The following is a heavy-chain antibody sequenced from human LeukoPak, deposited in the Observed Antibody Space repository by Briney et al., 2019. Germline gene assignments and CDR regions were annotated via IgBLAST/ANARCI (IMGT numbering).Heavy chain of an antibody. J-gene: IGHJ1*01. CDR1: GYTFTSYG. V-gene: IGHV1-18*04. CDR3: ARDRLSSSWYSRYFQH. D-gene: IGHD6-13*01. Sequence: GASVKVSCKASGYTFTSYGISWVRQAPGQGLEWMGWISAYNGNTNYAQKLQGRVTMTTDISTSTAYMELRSLRSDDTAVYYCARDRLSSSWYSRYFQHWGQGTLVTVSS. CDR2: ISAYNGNT.